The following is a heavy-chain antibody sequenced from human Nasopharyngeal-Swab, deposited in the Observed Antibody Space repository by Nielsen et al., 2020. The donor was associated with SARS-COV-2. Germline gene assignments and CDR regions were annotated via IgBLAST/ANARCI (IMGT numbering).Heavy chain of an antibody. CDR2: INHSGST. CDR3: ARGTLQDY. D-gene: IGHD1-1*01. V-gene: IGHV4-34*01. Sequence: RQAPGKGLEWVGEINHSGSTNYNPSLKSRVTISVDTSKNQFSLKLSSVTAAVTAVYYCARGTLQDYWGQGTLVTVSS. J-gene: IGHJ4*02.